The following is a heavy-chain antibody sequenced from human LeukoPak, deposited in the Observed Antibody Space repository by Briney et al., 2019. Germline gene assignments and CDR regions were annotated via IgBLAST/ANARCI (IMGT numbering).Heavy chain of an antibody. CDR1: GLTFSSYA. V-gene: IGHV3-23*01. CDR2: ISGSGGST. CDR3: AKRSLGATFLYYFDY. Sequence: GGSPRLSCAASGLTFSSYAMSWVRQAPGKGLEWVSAISGSGGSTYYADSVKGRFTISRDNSKNTLYLQMNSLRAEDTAVYYCAKRSLGATFLYYFDYWGQGTLVTVSS. J-gene: IGHJ4*02. D-gene: IGHD5-12*01.